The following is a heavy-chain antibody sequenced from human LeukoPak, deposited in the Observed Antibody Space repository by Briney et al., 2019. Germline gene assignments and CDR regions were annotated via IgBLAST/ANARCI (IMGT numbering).Heavy chain of an antibody. Sequence: GGALRLSCAASGFSSPSHSFHWVRQAPGKGLEGVAYIGTSSSTIYQAKSVKGRFSISRDNAKNSLFLQMDSLRVEDTAVYYCARDRGTFGVVDSWGQGTLVAVSS. V-gene: IGHV3-48*04. CDR3: ARDRGTFGVVDS. CDR1: GFSSPSHS. J-gene: IGHJ4*02. CDR2: IGTSSSTI. D-gene: IGHD3-3*01.